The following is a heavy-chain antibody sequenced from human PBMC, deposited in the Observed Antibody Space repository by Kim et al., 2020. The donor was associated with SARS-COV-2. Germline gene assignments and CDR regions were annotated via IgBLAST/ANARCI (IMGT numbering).Heavy chain of an antibody. J-gene: IGHJ5*02. CDR2: ISYDGSNK. Sequence: GGSLRLSCAESGFTFSSYGMHWVRQAPGKGLEWVAVISYDGSNKYYADSVKGRFTISRDNSRNTLYLQMNSLRAEDTAVYYCAKGNSTPDWIDPWGQGT. CDR3: AKGNSTPDWIDP. V-gene: IGHV3-30*18. D-gene: IGHD4-4*01. CDR1: GFTFSSYG.